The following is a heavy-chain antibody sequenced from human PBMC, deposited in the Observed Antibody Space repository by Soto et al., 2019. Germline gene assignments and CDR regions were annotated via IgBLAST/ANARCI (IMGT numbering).Heavy chain of an antibody. CDR1: GGSISSGGYY. Sequence: QVQLQESGPGLVKPSQTLSLTCTVSGGSISSGGYYCSWIRQHPGKGLTWIGYIYYSGSTYYNPSLQSRVTISADTAKNQFSLKLISVTAADTAVYYCASAHDYYDLSVCIWCQVTMVTVSS. D-gene: IGHD3-22*01. CDR2: IYYSGST. J-gene: IGHJ3*02. V-gene: IGHV4-31*03. CDR3: ASAHDYYDLSVCI.